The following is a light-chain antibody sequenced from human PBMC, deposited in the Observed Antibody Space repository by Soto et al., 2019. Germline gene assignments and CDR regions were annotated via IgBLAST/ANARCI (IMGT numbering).Light chain of an antibody. CDR3: QQYNSYSRT. J-gene: IGKJ1*01. V-gene: IGKV1-9*01. CDR1: QGISSY. Sequence: IQLTQSPSSLSAFVGDRVTITCRASQGISSYLAWYQQKPGKAPKLLIYAASTLQTGIPSRFSGSGSGTEFTLTISSLQPDDFATYYCQQYNSYSRTFGQGTKVDI. CDR2: AAS.